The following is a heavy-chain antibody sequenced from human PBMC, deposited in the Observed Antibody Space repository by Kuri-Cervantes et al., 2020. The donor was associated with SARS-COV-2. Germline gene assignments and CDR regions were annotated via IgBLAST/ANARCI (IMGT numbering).Heavy chain of an antibody. J-gene: IGHJ5*02. CDR1: GGSINRGDYY. D-gene: IGHD1-26*01. Sequence: SETLSLTCTVSGGSINRGDYYWNWIRQPPGQGLEWIGHIYTSGTTYYNPSLKSRVTISIDTSKNQLSLKVRSVTAADTAVYYCARGEWELSRRGNYIWFDPWGQGTLVTVSS. V-gene: IGHV4-30-4*02. CDR2: IYTSGTT. CDR3: ARGEWELSRRGNYIWFDP.